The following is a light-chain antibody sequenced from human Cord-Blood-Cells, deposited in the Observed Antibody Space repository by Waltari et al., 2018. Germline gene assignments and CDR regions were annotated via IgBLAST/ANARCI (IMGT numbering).Light chain of an antibody. CDR3: AAWDDSLNGPNWV. V-gene: IGLV1-44*01. CDR1: SSNIGSNT. Sequence: QSVLTQPPSASGSPAQRVPISCSGSSSNIGSNTVNWYQQLPGTAPKLLTYSNNQRPSGVPDRFSGSKSGTSASLAISGLQSEDEADYYCAAWDDSLNGPNWVFGGGTKLTVL. J-gene: IGLJ3*02. CDR2: SNN.